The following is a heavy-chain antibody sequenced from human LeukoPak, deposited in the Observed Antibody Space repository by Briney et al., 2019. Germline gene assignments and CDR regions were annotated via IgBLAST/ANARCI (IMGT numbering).Heavy chain of an antibody. CDR3: AKAPGYSSSSFDY. J-gene: IGHJ4*02. D-gene: IGHD6-13*01. CDR1: GFTFSSYA. V-gene: IGHV3-23*01. CDR2: ISGSGGST. Sequence: GGSLRLSCAASGFTFSSYAMSWVRQAPGKGLGWVSAISGSGGSTYYADSVKGRFTISRDNSKNTLYLQMNSLRAEDTAVYYCAKAPGYSSSSFDYWGQGTLVTVSS.